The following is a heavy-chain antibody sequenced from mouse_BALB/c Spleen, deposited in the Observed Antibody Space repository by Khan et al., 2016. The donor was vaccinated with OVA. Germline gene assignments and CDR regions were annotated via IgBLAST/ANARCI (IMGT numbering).Heavy chain of an antibody. Sequence: QVQLKESGPGLVAPSQNLSITCSVSGFSLTDYGVSWIRQPPGKGLEWLGVIWGGGSTYYNSALESRLSISKDNSKSQVFLKMNSLQTDDTAMYYCAKGVWSHYYAVDYWGQGTSVTGSS. D-gene: IGHD2-10*02. CDR3: AKGVWSHYYAVDY. V-gene: IGHV2-6-5*01. J-gene: IGHJ4*01. CDR1: GFSLTDYG. CDR2: IWGGGST.